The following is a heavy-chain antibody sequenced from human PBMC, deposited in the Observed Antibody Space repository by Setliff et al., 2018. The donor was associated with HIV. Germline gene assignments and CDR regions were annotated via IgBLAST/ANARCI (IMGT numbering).Heavy chain of an antibody. Sequence: KPSETLSLTCTVSGDSINSGNYYWSWIRQHPGKGLEWIGYIYYSGSTYYSPSLKSRVTISEDTSKNQFSLKMRSVTAADTAVYYCATSPAGDILGSRPFYFDYWGQGTLVTVSS. J-gene: IGHJ4*02. V-gene: IGHV4-31*02. CDR3: ATSPAGDILGSRPFYFDY. CDR1: GDSINSGNYY. D-gene: IGHD5-12*01. CDR2: IYYSGST.